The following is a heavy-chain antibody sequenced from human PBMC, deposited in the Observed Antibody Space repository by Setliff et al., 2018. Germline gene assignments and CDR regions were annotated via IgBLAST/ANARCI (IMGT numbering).Heavy chain of an antibody. CDR3: GGLPDRYYYYYMGV. V-gene: IGHV3-30*03. CDR1: GFTFSSYG. CDR2: ISYDGSNK. J-gene: IGHJ6*03. Sequence: PGGSLSLSCAASGFTFSSYGMHWVRQAPGKGLEWVAVISYDGSNKYYADSVKGRFTISRDNSKNTLYLQMNSLRAEDTAVYYCGGLPDRYYYYYMGVWGKGTTVTVSS.